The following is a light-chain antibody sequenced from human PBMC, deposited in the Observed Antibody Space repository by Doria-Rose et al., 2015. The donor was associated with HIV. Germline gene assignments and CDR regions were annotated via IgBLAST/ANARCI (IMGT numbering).Light chain of an antibody. V-gene: IGKV4-1*01. J-gene: IGKJ3*01. CDR1: QSPLYTSKNY. CDR3: QQYYDTPS. CDR2: WAS. Sequence: DIRLTQSPESLGMSLGERATLNCKSNQSPLYTSKNYLAWYQQKPGQPPKLLIYWASTRQSGVPARFSGSGSGTDFTLTISSLEAEDVAVYYCQQYYDTPSFCPGTTVDIK.